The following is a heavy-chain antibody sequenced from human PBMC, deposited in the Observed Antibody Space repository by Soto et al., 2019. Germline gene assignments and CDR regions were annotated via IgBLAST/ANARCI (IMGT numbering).Heavy chain of an antibody. CDR1: GGTFSSYA. CDR2: IIPIFGTA. Sequence: QVQLVQSGAEVKKPGSSVKVSCKASGGTFSSYAISWVRQSPGQGLEWMGGIIPIFGTANYAQKFQGRVTITADESTSTAYMELSSLRSEDTAVYYCAREGGSGSYRYYGMDVWGQGTTVTVSS. V-gene: IGHV1-69*12. J-gene: IGHJ6*02. CDR3: AREGGSGSYRYYGMDV. D-gene: IGHD3-10*01.